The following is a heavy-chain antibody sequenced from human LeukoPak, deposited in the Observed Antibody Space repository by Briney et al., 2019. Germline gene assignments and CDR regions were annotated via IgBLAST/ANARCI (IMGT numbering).Heavy chain of an antibody. V-gene: IGHV4-4*02. CDR3: ATYTVAGTSDAFDI. D-gene: IGHD6-19*01. CDR1: GGSISSSNW. J-gene: IGHJ3*02. Sequence: SGTLSLTCAVSGGSISSSNWWSWVRQPPGKGLEWIGEIYHSGSTNYNPSLKSRVTISVDKSKNQLSLKLSSVIAADTAVYYCATYTVAGTSDAFDIWGQGTMVTVSS. CDR2: IYHSGST.